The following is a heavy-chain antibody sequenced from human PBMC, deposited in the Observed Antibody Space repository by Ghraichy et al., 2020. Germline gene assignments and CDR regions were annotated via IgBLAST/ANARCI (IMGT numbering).Heavy chain of an antibody. J-gene: IGHJ6*02. CDR2: ITSSSRRI. CDR3: ARGSRVVRFFYYDGMDV. Sequence: GSLNISCVGSGFTFGGYGMNWVRQSPGKGLEWVSYITSSSRRIFYADSVKGRFTISRDNAKNSLSLQMNSLRDEDTAVYYCARGSRVVRFFYYDGMDVWGQGTTVTVSS. CDR1: GFTFGGYG. D-gene: IGHD4-23*01. V-gene: IGHV3-48*02.